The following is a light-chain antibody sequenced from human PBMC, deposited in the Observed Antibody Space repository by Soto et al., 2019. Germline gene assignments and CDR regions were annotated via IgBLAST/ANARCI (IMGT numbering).Light chain of an antibody. CDR3: KQYNTYST. Sequence: DIQLTQSPSTLSAAVGDSVSITCRASQNIRNLLAWYQQKPGTAPKPLIYDASTLKTGVPSRFSGSGSGSEFNFTITRLQPDDFATYFCKQYNTYSTFGQRKRVAI. V-gene: IGKV1-5*01. CDR2: DAS. J-gene: IGKJ5*01. CDR1: QNIRNL.